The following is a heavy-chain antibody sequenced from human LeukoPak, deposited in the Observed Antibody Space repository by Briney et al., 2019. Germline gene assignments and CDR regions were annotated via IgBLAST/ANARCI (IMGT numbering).Heavy chain of an antibody. Sequence: GGSLRLSCAASGFTFSSYGMHWVRQAPGTGLEWVAFIRFDGNENYYADSVKGRFTISRDNSKNTLYLQMNSLRADDTAIYYCANTIAVAGFYYYYGMDVWGQGTTVTVSS. CDR1: GFTFSSYG. J-gene: IGHJ6*02. D-gene: IGHD6-19*01. CDR3: ANTIAVAGFYYYYGMDV. CDR2: IRFDGNEN. V-gene: IGHV3-30*02.